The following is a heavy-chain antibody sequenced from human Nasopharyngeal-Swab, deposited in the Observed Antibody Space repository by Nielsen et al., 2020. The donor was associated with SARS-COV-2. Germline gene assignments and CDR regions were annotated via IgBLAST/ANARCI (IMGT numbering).Heavy chain of an antibody. CDR3: ARDGSAAGAMSAFDI. D-gene: IGHD6-13*01. Sequence: SETLSLTCTVSGGSVSSANWWSWVRQPPGKGLEWIGDMYHSGSTAYNPSPKSRVTISVDKSKNQLSLKVFSVTAADTGVYYCARDGSAAGAMSAFDIWGQGTMVTVSS. CDR1: GGSVSSANW. V-gene: IGHV4-4*02. J-gene: IGHJ3*02. CDR2: MYHSGST.